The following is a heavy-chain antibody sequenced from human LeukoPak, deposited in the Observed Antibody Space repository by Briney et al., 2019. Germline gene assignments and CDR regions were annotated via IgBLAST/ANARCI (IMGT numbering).Heavy chain of an antibody. Sequence: ASVKVSCKASGYTFTSYGINWVRQATGQGLEWMGWMNPNSGNTGYAQKFQGRVTITRNTSISTAYMELSSLRSEDTAVYYCARGGLDTAMVDAFDIWGQGTMVTVSS. D-gene: IGHD5-18*01. V-gene: IGHV1-8*03. J-gene: IGHJ3*02. CDR1: GYTFTSYG. CDR2: MNPNSGNT. CDR3: ARGGLDTAMVDAFDI.